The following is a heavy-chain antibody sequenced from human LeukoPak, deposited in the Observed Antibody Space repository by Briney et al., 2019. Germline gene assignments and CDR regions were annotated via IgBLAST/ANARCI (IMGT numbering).Heavy chain of an antibody. CDR1: GYTFTGYY. CDR2: INPNSGGT. CDR3: ATIEGGDYDALAY. V-gene: IGHV1-2*04. J-gene: IGHJ4*02. Sequence: ASVKVSCKASGYTFTGYYMHWVRQAPGQGLEWMGWINPNSGGTNYAQKFQGWVTMTRDTSISTAYMELSRLRSDDTAVYYCATIEGGDYDALAYWGQGTLVTVSS. D-gene: IGHD4-17*01.